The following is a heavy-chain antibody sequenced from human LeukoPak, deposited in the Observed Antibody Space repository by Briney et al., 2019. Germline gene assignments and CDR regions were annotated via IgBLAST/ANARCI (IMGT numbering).Heavy chain of an antibody. CDR1: GGTFSSYA. J-gene: IGHJ3*02. CDR3: ARVSSTNLLWFGELAAQNDAFDI. Sequence: SVKVSCKASGGTFSSYAISWVRQAPGQGLEWMGRIIPIFGTANYARKFQGRVTITADKSTSTAYMELSSLRSEDTAVYYCARVSSTNLLWFGELAAQNDAFDIWGQGTMVTVSS. D-gene: IGHD3-10*01. V-gene: IGHV1-69*06. CDR2: IIPIFGTA.